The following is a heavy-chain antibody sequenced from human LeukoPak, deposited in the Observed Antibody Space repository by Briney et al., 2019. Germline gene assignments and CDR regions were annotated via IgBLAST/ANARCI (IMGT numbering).Heavy chain of an antibody. CDR1: GGSISSSSYY. Sequence: PSETLSLTCTVSGGSISSSSYYWGWIRQPPGKGLEWIGSIYYSGSTYYNPSLKSRVTISVDTSKNQFSLKLSSVTAADTAVYYCAILGGIAAAGTSLAYYYYGMDVWGQGTTVTVSS. V-gene: IGHV4-39*07. D-gene: IGHD6-13*01. CDR3: AILGGIAAAGTSLAYYYYGMDV. J-gene: IGHJ6*02. CDR2: IYYSGST.